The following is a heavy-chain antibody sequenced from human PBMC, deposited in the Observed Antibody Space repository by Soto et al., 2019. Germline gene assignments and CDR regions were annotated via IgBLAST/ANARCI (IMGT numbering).Heavy chain of an antibody. Sequence: QVQLQESGPGLVKPSETLSLICTVSGGSTSDSYWSWIRQTAAKRLEWIGRIHSSGSNYYNPSLKSRVDMSVDRSHNQISLELRSVTVADTATYYCVNNVAAVGPDWFGPWGQGTLVTVS. CDR1: GGSTSDSY. V-gene: IGHV4-4*07. CDR3: VNNVAAVGPDWFGP. D-gene: IGHD6-13*01. CDR2: IHSSGSN. J-gene: IGHJ5*02.